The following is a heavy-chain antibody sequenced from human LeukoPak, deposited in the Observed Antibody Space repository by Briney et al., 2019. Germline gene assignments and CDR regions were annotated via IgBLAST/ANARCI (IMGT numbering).Heavy chain of an antibody. CDR1: AFSFSDCA. Sequence: GGSLRLSCAASAFSFSDCAMSGVRQSPGKGREWVSAITCSGSDTYYAASVKGRFAIFRDNSKNMLYLQMNSLTAEDTAVYYCAKDYLRQFAQFDYWGQGTLVTVSS. CDR2: ITCSGSDT. D-gene: IGHD3-10*01. V-gene: IGHV3-23*01. CDR3: AKDYLRQFAQFDY. J-gene: IGHJ4*02.